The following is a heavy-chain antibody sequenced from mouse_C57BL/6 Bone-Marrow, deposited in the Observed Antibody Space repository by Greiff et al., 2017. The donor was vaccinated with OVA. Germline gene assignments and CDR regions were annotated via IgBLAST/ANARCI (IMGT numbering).Heavy chain of an antibody. CDR1: GFTFSDYY. Sequence: EVQGVESGGGLVQPGGSLKLSCAASGFTFSDYYMYWVRQTPEKRLEWVAYSSNGGGSTYYPDTVKGRCTISRDNAKNTLYLQMSRLKSEATAMYYCARHGGYYGNYDAWFGYWGQGTLVTVAA. CDR2: SSNGGGST. V-gene: IGHV5-12*01. CDR3: ARHGGYYGNYDAWFGY. J-gene: IGHJ3*01. D-gene: IGHD2-1*01.